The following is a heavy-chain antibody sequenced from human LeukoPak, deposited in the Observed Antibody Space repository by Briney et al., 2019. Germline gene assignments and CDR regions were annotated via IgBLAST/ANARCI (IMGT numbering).Heavy chain of an antibody. V-gene: IGHV4-59*01. CDR3: ARSHHLVGRSYYYMDV. D-gene: IGHD2-2*01. CDR2: IYYSGST. Sequence: SETLSLTCTVSGGSISSYYWSWIRQPPGKGLEWIGYIYYSGSTNYNPSLKSRVTISVDTSKNQFSLKLSSVTAADTAVYYCARSHHLVGRSYYYMDVWGKGTTVTISS. CDR1: GGSISSYY. J-gene: IGHJ6*03.